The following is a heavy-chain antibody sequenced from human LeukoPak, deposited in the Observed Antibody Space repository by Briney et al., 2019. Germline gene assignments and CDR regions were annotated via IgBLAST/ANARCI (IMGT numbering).Heavy chain of an antibody. V-gene: IGHV1-18*01. J-gene: IGHJ4*02. CDR3: ARGRERGYSYGIFDY. CDR1: GYTFTSYG. Sequence: GASVKVSCKACGYTFTSYGISWVRQAPGQGLEWVGWISAYNGNTNYAQKLQGRVTMTTDTSTSTAYMELRSLRSDDTAVYYCARGRERGYSYGIFDYWGQGTLVTVSS. CDR2: ISAYNGNT. D-gene: IGHD5-18*01.